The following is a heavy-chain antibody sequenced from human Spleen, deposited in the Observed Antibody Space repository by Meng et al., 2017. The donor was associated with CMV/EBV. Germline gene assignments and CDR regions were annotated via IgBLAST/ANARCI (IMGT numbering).Heavy chain of an antibody. J-gene: IGHJ5*02. V-gene: IGHV4-34*01. Sequence: SCSGYYWSWIRQPPGKGLEWIGEINHSGSTNYNPSLKSRVTISVDTSKNQFSLKLSSVTAADTAVYYCANLRVDTAMVGAKHNWFDPWGQGTLVTVSS. D-gene: IGHD5-18*01. CDR2: INHSGST. CDR3: ANLRVDTAMVGAKHNWFDP. CDR1: SCSGYY.